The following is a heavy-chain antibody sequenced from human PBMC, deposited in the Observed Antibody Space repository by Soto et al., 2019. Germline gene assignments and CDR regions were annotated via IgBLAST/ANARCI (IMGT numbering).Heavy chain of an antibody. Sequence: SETLSLTCTVSGGSISSYYWSWIRQPAGKGLEWIGRIYTSGSTNYNPSLKSRVTMAVDTSKNQFSLKLSSVTAADTAVNYGARDWDIVVVPAAIGTGYFDYWGQGTLVTVS. J-gene: IGHJ4*02. D-gene: IGHD2-2*01. V-gene: IGHV4-4*07. CDR3: ARDWDIVVVPAAIGTGYFDY. CDR1: GGSISSYY. CDR2: IYTSGST.